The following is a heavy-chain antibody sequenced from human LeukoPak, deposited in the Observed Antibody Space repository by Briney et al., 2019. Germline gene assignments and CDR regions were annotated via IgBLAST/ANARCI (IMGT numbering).Heavy chain of an antibody. CDR1: GFTFSSYS. V-gene: IGHV3-21*04. CDR3: ARDFIGLAAAGNSDY. D-gene: IGHD6-13*01. CDR2: ISSSSSYI. J-gene: IGHJ4*02. Sequence: GGSLRLSCAASGFTFSSYSMNWVRQAPGKGLEWVSSISSSSSYIYYADSVKGRFTISRDNAKNSLYLQMNSLRAEDTAVYYCARDFIGLAAAGNSDYWGQGTLVTVSS.